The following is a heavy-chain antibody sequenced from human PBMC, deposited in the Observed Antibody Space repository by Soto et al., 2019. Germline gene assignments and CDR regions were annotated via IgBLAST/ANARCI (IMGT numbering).Heavy chain of an antibody. Sequence: PGESLKISCKGSGYSFTSYWIGWVRQMPGKSLEWMGIIYPSDSDTRYIPSSQGQVTISADKSISTAYLQWSILKASDTAMYYCALYRSFDIWGQGKMVTVSS. D-gene: IGHD2-8*01. V-gene: IGHV5-51*01. CDR3: ALYRSFDI. CDR2: IYPSDSDT. CDR1: GYSFTSYW. J-gene: IGHJ3*02.